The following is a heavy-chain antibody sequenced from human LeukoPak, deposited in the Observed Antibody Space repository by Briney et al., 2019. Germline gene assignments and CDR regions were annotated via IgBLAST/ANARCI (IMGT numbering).Heavy chain of an antibody. Sequence: PGGSLRLSCAASGFTFSSYGMSWVRQAPGKGLVWVAAISASGGRTYYADSVKGRFTISRDNSKSTLYLQMNSLRAEDTAVYYCAKENYGSGPNNFDYWGQGTLVTVSS. CDR1: GFTFSSYG. V-gene: IGHV3-23*01. CDR3: AKENYGSGPNNFDY. D-gene: IGHD3-10*01. CDR2: ISASGGRT. J-gene: IGHJ4*02.